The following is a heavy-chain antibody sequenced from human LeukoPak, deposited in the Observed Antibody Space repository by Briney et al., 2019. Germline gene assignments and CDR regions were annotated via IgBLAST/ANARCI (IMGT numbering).Heavy chain of an antibody. CDR1: GFTSSSYW. Sequence: SGGSLRLSCAASGFTSSSYWMSWVRQAPGKGLEWVANIKQDGSDKYYVDSVKGRFTISRDNAKNSLYLQMNSLRAEDTAVYYCARDRGSSGWYEFDYWGQGTLVTVSS. J-gene: IGHJ4*02. CDR3: ARDRGSSGWYEFDY. V-gene: IGHV3-7*01. CDR2: IKQDGSDK. D-gene: IGHD6-19*01.